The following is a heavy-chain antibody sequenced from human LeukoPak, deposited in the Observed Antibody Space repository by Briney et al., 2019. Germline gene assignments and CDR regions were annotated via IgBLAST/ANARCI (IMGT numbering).Heavy chain of an antibody. J-gene: IGHJ5*02. CDR3: ARGGYYGSGNDFRFDP. D-gene: IGHD3-10*01. CDR1: GGSIRSTTYY. V-gene: IGHV4-39*07. CDR2: INHSGST. Sequence: PSETLSLTCSVSGGSIRSTTYYWSWIRQPPGKGLEWIGEINHSGSTNYNPSLKSRVTISVETSKNQFSLKLKSVTAADTAVYYCARGGYYGSGNDFRFDPWGQGTLVTVSS.